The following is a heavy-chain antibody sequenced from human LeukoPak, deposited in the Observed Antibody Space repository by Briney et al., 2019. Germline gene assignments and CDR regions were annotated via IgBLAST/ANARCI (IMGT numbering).Heavy chain of an antibody. Sequence: PGGSLRLSCVVSGFTFSRFSMNWVRQAPGKGLEWVSYISSSSSNIYYADSVKGRFTISRDNAKNSLYLQMNSLRAEDTAVYYCARDTVTSDYWGQGTLVTVSS. CDR3: ARDTVTSDY. V-gene: IGHV3-48*04. CDR1: GFTFSRFS. D-gene: IGHD4-17*01. J-gene: IGHJ4*02. CDR2: ISSSSSNI.